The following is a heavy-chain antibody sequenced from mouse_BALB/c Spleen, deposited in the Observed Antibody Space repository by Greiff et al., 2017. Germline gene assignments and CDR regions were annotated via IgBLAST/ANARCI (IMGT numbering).Heavy chain of an antibody. J-gene: IGHJ4*01. CDR1: GFTFSSDG. CDR3: ARHGNYAMDY. CDR2: ISSGGSYT. D-gene: IGHD1-1*02. Sequence: EVHLVESGGDLVKPGGSLKLSCAASGFTFSSDGMSWVRQTPDKRLEWVATISSGGSYTYFPDSVKGRFTISEDNAKNTLYLQMSSLKSEDTAMYYCARHGNYAMDYWGQGTSVTVSS. V-gene: IGHV5-6*01.